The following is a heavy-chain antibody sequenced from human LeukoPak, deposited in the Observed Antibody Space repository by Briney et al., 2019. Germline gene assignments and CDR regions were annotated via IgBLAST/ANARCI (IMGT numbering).Heavy chain of an antibody. V-gene: IGHV3-23*01. Sequence: GGSLRLSCAASGFTFYSNAMTWVRQAPGKGLECVSAITAGGDTTYYPDSVKGRFTISRDNSKNTLHLQMNSLRAEDTAVYYCAGGHYGSGGYCLDYWGQGSLVTVSS. D-gene: IGHD3-22*01. CDR3: AGGHYGSGGYCLDY. J-gene: IGHJ4*02. CDR1: GFTFYSNA. CDR2: ITAGGDTT.